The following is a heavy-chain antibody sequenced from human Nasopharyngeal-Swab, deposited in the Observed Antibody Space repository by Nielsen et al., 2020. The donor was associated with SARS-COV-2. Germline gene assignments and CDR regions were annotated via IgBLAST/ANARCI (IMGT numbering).Heavy chain of an antibody. CDR3: TTDLGSSGFDY. Sequence: WSRQPPGKGLEWVGRIKSKTDGGTTDYAAPVKGRFTISRDDSKNTLYLQMNSLKTEDTAVYYCTTDLGSSGFDYWGQGTLVTVSS. V-gene: IGHV3-15*07. D-gene: IGHD7-27*01. J-gene: IGHJ4*02. CDR2: IKSKTDGGTT.